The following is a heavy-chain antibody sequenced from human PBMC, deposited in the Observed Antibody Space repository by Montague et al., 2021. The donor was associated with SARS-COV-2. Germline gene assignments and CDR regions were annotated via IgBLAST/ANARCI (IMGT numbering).Heavy chain of an antibody. Sequence: SETLSLTCTVSGGSISSYYWSWIRQPPGKGLEWIGYIYYSGSTNYNPSLKSRVTISVDTSKNQFSLKLSSVTAADTAVYYCARAPVARKVLDYWGQGTLVTVSS. CDR1: GGSISSYY. J-gene: IGHJ4*02. D-gene: IGHD6-19*01. V-gene: IGHV4-59*01. CDR2: IYYSGST. CDR3: ARAPVARKVLDY.